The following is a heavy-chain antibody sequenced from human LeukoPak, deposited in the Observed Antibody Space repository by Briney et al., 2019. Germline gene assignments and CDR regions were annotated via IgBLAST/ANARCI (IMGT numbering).Heavy chain of an antibody. CDR2: MHHSGNT. D-gene: IGHD3-22*01. CDR3: ASDNYDTSPSHAYDI. V-gene: IGHV4-38-2*01. CDR1: GYLINSGYY. Sequence: PSETLSLTCALSGYLINSGYYWGRIRQPPGKGLEWIGSMHHSGNTQYNPSLQSRVTISIDTSKNQFSLKLNSVTAADTAVYYCASDNYDTSPSHAYDIWGQGTMVTVSS. J-gene: IGHJ3*02.